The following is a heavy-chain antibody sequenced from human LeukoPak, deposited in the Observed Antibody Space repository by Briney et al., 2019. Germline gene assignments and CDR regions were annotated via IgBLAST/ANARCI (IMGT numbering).Heavy chain of an antibody. J-gene: IGHJ4*02. V-gene: IGHV3-11*04. Sequence: GGSLRLSCAASGFSFSDYYMSWIRQAPGKGLEWVSYTSSSGSTIYYADSVKGRFTISRDNAKNSLYLQMNSLRAEDTAVYYCARARMQIVVVAAADYWGQGTLVTVSS. D-gene: IGHD2-15*01. CDR2: TSSSGSTI. CDR3: ARARMQIVVVAAADY. CDR1: GFSFSDYY.